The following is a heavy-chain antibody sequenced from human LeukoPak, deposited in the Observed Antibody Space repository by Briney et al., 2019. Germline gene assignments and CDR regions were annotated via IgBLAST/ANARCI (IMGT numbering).Heavy chain of an antibody. Sequence: GGSLRLSCAASGFPFSSYDMSWVRQAPGKGLEWVSSISSSSSYIYYADSVKGRFTISRDNAKNSLYLQMNSLRAEDTAVYYCARDSYSSGRANDAFDIWGQGTMVTVSS. J-gene: IGHJ3*02. CDR2: ISSSSSYI. D-gene: IGHD6-19*01. CDR3: ARDSYSSGRANDAFDI. CDR1: GFPFSSYD. V-gene: IGHV3-21*01.